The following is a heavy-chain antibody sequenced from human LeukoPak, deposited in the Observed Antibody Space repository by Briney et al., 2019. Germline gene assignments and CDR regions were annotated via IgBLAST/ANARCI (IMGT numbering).Heavy chain of an antibody. Sequence: GGSLRLSCAAPGFTFSSYGMHWVRQAPGKGLEWVAFIRYDGSNKYYADSVKGRFTISRDNSKNTLYLQMNSLRAEDTAVYYCAKDLVSSSGYYLVGDRSEFDYWGQGTLVTVSS. CDR2: IRYDGSNK. CDR1: GFTFSSYG. D-gene: IGHD3-22*01. CDR3: AKDLVSSSGYYLVGDRSEFDY. V-gene: IGHV3-30*02. J-gene: IGHJ4*02.